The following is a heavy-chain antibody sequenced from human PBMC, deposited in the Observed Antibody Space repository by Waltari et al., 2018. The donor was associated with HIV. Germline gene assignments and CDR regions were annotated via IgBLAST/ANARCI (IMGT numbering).Heavy chain of an antibody. CDR1: GGSIRRGGYY. J-gene: IGHJ4*02. D-gene: IGHD6-13*01. CDR2: IYTSGST. Sequence: QVQLQESGPGLVKPSQTLSLTCTVPGGSIRRGGYYWSWIRQPAGKGLEWIGRIYTSGSTNYNPSLKSRVTISVDTSKNQFSLKLSSVTAADTAVYYCARDTGIAAAGGEWGQGTLVTVSS. CDR3: ARDTGIAAAGGE. V-gene: IGHV4-61*02.